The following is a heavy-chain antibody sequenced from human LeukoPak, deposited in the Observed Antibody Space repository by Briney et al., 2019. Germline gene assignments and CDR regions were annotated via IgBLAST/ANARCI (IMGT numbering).Heavy chain of an antibody. Sequence: SETLSLTXAVSGYSISSGYFWAWIRQPPGKGLERIGNIYHSGTTYYNPSLESRVTISVDTSKNQFSLKVNSVTAADTAVYYCARRGLVAWRSWFDPWGQGTLVTVSS. CDR2: IYHSGTT. CDR3: ARRGLVAWRSWFDP. D-gene: IGHD5-12*01. J-gene: IGHJ5*02. CDR1: GYSISSGYF. V-gene: IGHV4-38-2*01.